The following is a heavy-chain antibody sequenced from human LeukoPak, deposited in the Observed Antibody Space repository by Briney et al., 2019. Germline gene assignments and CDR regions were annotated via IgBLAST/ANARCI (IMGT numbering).Heavy chain of an antibody. D-gene: IGHD1-20*01. Sequence: SETLSLTCAVYGGSFSGYYWCWIRQPPGKGLEWIGEINHSGNTNYNPSLKSRVTMSVDTSKNQFSLELRSVTAADTAVYYCARGDAISITRFRPRPYLDYWGQGTLVTVSS. J-gene: IGHJ4*02. CDR2: INHSGNT. CDR3: ARGDAISITRFRPRPYLDY. CDR1: GGSFSGYY. V-gene: IGHV4-34*01.